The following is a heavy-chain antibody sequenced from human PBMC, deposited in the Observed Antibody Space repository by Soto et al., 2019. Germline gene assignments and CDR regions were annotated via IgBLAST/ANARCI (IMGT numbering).Heavy chain of an antibody. CDR1: GYTFTSYG. CDR2: ISAYNGNT. Sequence: QVQLVQSGAEVKKPGASVKVSCKASGYTFTSYGISWVRQAPGQGLEWMGWISAYNGNTNYAQKLQGRVTMTTDTSTSTAYMELRRLRSDDTAVYYWARGVVRWFGESPNWFDPWGQGTLVTVSS. J-gene: IGHJ5*02. D-gene: IGHD3-10*01. CDR3: ARGVVRWFGESPNWFDP. V-gene: IGHV1-18*01.